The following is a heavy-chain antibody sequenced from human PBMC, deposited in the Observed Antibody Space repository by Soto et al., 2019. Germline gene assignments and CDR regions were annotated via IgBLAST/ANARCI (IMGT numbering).Heavy chain of an antibody. CDR3: AKGAQPTQYYFDS. D-gene: IGHD2-2*01. Sequence: EVQLLESGGGLVQPGGSLRLSCAASGFTFSTYGMSWVRQAPGRGLEWVSAISNSGGSTSYTGSVRGRFTISRDNSRNTVYLQMNSLRADDTAVYFCAKGAQPTQYYFDSWGQGTLVTVSS. J-gene: IGHJ4*02. CDR2: ISNSGGST. V-gene: IGHV3-23*01. CDR1: GFTFSTYG.